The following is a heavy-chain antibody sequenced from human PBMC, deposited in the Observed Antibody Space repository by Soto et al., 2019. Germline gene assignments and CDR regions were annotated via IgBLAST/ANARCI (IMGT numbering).Heavy chain of an antibody. CDR1: GYPFTELS. CDR3: ATDISCGPGREAH. CDR2: YNPEEGET. J-gene: IGHJ4*02. V-gene: IGHV1-24*01. D-gene: IGHD2-21*01. Sequence: QVQLVQSGAEVTKPGASVKVSCKVSGYPFTELSMHWVRQAPGKGLEWLGGYNPEEGETMSAQKFQGRLTMTEDIHTDTAYMELRSVRSEDTAMYSWATDISCGPGREAHWGQGTRVTVSS.